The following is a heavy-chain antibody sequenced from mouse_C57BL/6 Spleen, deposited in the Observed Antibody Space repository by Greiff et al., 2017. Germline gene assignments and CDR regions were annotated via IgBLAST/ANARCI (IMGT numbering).Heavy chain of an antibody. CDR3: ARDSNEYFDV. V-gene: IGHV2-2*01. D-gene: IGHD2-5*01. CDR1: GFSLTSYG. J-gene: IGHJ1*03. Sequence: VQLVESGPGLVQPSQSLSITCTVSGFSLTSYGVHWVRQSPGKGLEWLGVIWSGGSTDYNAAFISRLSISKDNSKSQVFFKMNSLQADDTAIYYCARDSNEYFDVWGTGTTVTVSS. CDR2: IWSGGST.